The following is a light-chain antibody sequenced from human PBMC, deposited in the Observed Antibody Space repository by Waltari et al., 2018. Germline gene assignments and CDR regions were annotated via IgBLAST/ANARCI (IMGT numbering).Light chain of an antibody. CDR1: SSHIGTNY. CDR2: DNT. J-gene: IGLJ7*01. V-gene: IGLV1-51*01. Sequence: QSVLTQPPSVSAAPGQRVTISCPGGSSHIGTNYVSWYRQFQGTAPKLLIYDNTVRPSGMPGRFSGSKSGTSATLDITGLQAGDEADYYCGTWDSSLSGAVFGGGTHLTVL. CDR3: GTWDSSLSGAV.